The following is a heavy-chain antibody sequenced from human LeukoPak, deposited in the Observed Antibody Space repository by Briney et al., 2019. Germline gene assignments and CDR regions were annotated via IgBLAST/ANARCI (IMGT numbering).Heavy chain of an antibody. V-gene: IGHV1-18*01. J-gene: IGHJ6*03. Sequence: ASVKVSCKASGYTFTSYGITWVRHAPGQGLEWGGWISSYNGNTTYSQKHQGRVNMTTDTYTTTAYMELRSLRSDDTAGYFCAREWELRRYYYMDVWGKGTTATVSS. CDR1: GYTFTSYG. CDR3: AREWELRRYYYMDV. CDR2: ISSYNGNT. D-gene: IGHD1-26*01.